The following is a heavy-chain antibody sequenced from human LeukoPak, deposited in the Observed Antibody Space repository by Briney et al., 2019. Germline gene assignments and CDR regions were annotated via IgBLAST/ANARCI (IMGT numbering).Heavy chain of an antibody. J-gene: IGHJ3*02. V-gene: IGHV3-7*01. Sequence: GGSLRLSCAASGFSFSSYWMSWVRQAPGKGLEWVANIKEDGSEKYYVDSVKGRFTISRDNSKNTLYLQMNSLRAEDTAVYYCAKDWGIWGQGTMVTVSS. D-gene: IGHD3-16*01. CDR2: IKEDGSEK. CDR1: GFSFSSYW. CDR3: AKDWGI.